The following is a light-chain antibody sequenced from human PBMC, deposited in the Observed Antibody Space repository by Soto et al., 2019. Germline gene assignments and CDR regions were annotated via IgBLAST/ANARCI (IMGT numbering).Light chain of an antibody. Sequence: EIVLTQSPATLSLSPGERATLSCRASQSVSSHLAWYQQKPGQAPRLLIYDSSNRATGIPVRFSGSGSGTDFTLTISSLEPEDFAVYYCQQRLSWPITFGQGTRLEI. J-gene: IGKJ5*01. CDR2: DSS. CDR1: QSVSSH. CDR3: QQRLSWPIT. V-gene: IGKV3-11*01.